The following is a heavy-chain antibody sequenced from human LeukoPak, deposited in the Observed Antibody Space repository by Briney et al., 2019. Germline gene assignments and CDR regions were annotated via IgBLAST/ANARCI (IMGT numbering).Heavy chain of an antibody. Sequence: PGGSLRLSCAASGFTFSDYHMNWVRQAPGKGLEWVAYISSASNYIYYADSVEGRLTVSRDNAKNSLYLQMDSLRAEDTAVYYCTRDATSYGHFDSWGQGTLVTVAS. J-gene: IGHJ4*02. CDR3: TRDATSYGHFDS. D-gene: IGHD3-16*01. CDR1: GFTFSDYH. CDR2: ISSASNYI. V-gene: IGHV3-21*01.